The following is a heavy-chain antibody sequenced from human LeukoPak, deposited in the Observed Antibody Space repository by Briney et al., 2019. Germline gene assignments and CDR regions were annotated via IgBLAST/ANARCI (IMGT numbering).Heavy chain of an antibody. V-gene: IGHV4-59*02. J-gene: IGHJ4*02. CDR1: GYSVNYDY. Sequence: PSETLSLTCTVSGYSVNYDYWSWLRQPPGKGLQWIGYIYNSGTIYNPSLKNRVTISLDTSRNQFSLKVSSVSAADTAVYYCARVDPNGYSDYWGQGILVTVSS. CDR3: ARVDPNGYSDY. CDR2: IYNSGT. D-gene: IGHD2-8*01.